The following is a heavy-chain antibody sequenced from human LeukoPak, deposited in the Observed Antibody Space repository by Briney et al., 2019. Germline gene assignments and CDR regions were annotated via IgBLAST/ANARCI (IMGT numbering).Heavy chain of an antibody. CDR1: GFTFSSYA. D-gene: IGHD3-16*02. J-gene: IGHJ4*02. V-gene: IGHV3-23*01. Sequence: GGSLGLSCAASGFTFSSYAMSWVRQAPGKGLEWVSAISGSGGSTYYADSVKGRFTISRDNSKNTLYLQMNSLRAEDTAVYYCAKNPLFVWGSYRSTYYFDYWGQGTLVTVSS. CDR3: AKNPLFVWGSYRSTYYFDY. CDR2: ISGSGGST.